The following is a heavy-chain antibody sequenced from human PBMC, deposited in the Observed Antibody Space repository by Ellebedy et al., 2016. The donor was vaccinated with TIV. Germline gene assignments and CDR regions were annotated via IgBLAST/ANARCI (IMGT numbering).Heavy chain of an antibody. Sequence: GGSLRLXXAASGFTFSSYGMHWVRQAPGKGLEWVAVIWYDGSNKYYADSVKGRFTISRDNSKNTLYLQMNSLRAEDTAVYYCAREGEAGTFDYWGQGTLVTVSS. CDR2: IWYDGSNK. CDR1: GFTFSSYG. D-gene: IGHD6-19*01. CDR3: AREGEAGTFDY. J-gene: IGHJ4*02. V-gene: IGHV3-33*01.